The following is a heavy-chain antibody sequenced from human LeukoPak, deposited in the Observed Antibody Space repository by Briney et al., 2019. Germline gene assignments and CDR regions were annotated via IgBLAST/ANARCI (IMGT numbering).Heavy chain of an antibody. CDR2: VSRSGSAM. CDR1: GFIFSDYY. CDR3: AREPSF. Sequence: PGRSLKLSCAASGFIFSDYYMTWIRQAPGKGLEWVSYVSRSGSAMYADSVKGRFTLSRDNAKNSLYLQMNSLRAEDTAVYYCAREPSFWGQGTLVTVSS. D-gene: IGHD3-16*02. J-gene: IGHJ4*02. V-gene: IGHV3-11*01.